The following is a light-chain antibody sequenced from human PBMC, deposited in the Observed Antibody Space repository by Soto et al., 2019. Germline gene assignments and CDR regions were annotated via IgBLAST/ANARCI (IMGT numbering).Light chain of an antibody. CDR1: SSDVGIFNL. V-gene: IGLV2-23*02. CDR2: EVS. CDR3: CSYAGSRTWV. J-gene: IGLJ3*02. Sequence: QSAPIQPASVSGSPGQSITISCTGSSSDVGIFNLVSWYQQYPGKAHKLVLYEVSKWPSGISHRFSGSKSGNTASLTISGLQAEDEAYYYCCSYAGSRTWVFGGGTKLTVL.